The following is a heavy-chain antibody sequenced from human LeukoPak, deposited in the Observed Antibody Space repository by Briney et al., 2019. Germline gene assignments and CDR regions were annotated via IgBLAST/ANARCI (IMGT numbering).Heavy chain of an antibody. J-gene: IGHJ6*03. D-gene: IGHD3-10*01. CDR2: IYTSGST. V-gene: IGHV4-4*07. CDR1: GGSISSYY. CDR3: ARWAAGPMVRGVTAKFYYMDV. Sequence: PSETLSLTCTVSGGSISSYYWRWIRQPAGKGLEWIGRIYTSGSTNYNPSLKSRVTMSVDTSKNQFSLKLSSVTAADTAVYYCARWAAGPMVRGVTAKFYYMDVWGKGTTVTVSS.